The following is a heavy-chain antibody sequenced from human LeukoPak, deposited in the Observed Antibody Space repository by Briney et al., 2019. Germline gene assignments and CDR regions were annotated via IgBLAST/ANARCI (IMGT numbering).Heavy chain of an antibody. D-gene: IGHD6-13*01. V-gene: IGHV3-7*01. J-gene: IGHJ4*02. CDR1: GFTFRSYW. Sequence: AGGSLRLSCAASGFTFRSYWMSWVRQAPGKGLEWVANIKEDESEMYYVDSVKGRFTISRENAKNSLYLQMNSLRAGDTAVYYCARGGRGSSWFDNWGQGTLVTVSS. CDR3: ARGGRGSSWFDN. CDR2: IKEDESEM.